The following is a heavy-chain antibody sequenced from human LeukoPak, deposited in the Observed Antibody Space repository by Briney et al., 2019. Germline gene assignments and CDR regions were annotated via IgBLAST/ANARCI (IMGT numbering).Heavy chain of an antibody. J-gene: IGHJ6*03. V-gene: IGHV3-7*01. D-gene: IGHD3-22*01. CDR1: GFTFSTYR. CDR3: VKCERYDSDSRGDYYNMDV. Sequence: GGSLRLSCAASGFTFSTYRMTWVRQAPGKGLEWVANINQDGSDRDYVDSVRGRFIISRDNTKNSLYLEMNSLRAEDTAIYYCVKCERYDSDSRGDYYNMDVWGKGTTVTVSS. CDR2: INQDGSDR.